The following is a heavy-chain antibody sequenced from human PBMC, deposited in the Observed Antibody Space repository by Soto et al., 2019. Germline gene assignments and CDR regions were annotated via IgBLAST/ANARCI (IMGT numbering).Heavy chain of an antibody. V-gene: IGHV3-9*01. CDR1: RFTFGDYG. CDR2: ISSNGDNT. CDR3: TKDMAGTGAFDM. Sequence: LSLTCATSRFTFGDYGMHWVRQVSGKGPEWVSGISSNGDNTGYADSVKGRFTISRDNAKSSVYLQMDSLRVEDTALYYCTKDMAGTGAFDMWGQGTMVTVSS. J-gene: IGHJ3*02. D-gene: IGHD1-1*01.